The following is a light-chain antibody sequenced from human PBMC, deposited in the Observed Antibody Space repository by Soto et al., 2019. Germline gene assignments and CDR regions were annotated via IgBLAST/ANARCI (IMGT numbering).Light chain of an antibody. CDR2: KAS. CDR3: QQYNSYPLT. Sequence: DIQMTQSPTTLSASVGDRVTISCRASQTISSWLAWYQQKPGQAPKILIYKASSLESAVPSRFSGSGSGTEFTLTISGLQPDDFATYYCQQYNSYPLTFGGGTKVDIK. V-gene: IGKV1-5*03. J-gene: IGKJ4*01. CDR1: QTISSW.